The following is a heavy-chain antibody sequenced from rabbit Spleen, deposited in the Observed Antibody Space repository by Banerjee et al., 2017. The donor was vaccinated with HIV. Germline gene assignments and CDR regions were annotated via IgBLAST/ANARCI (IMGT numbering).Heavy chain of an antibody. J-gene: IGHJ4*01. Sequence: QLKETGGGLVQPGGSLKLSCKASGFDFSSYGVSWVRQAPGKGLEWIGYIDPIFRRTYYASWVNGRFTISSHNAQNTLYLQLNSLTAADTATYFCVREPDYASSSVYFNLWGQGTLVTVS. CDR3: VREPDYASSSVYFNL. D-gene: IGHD1-1*01. CDR2: IDPIFRRT. V-gene: IGHV1S7*01. CDR1: GFDFSSYG.